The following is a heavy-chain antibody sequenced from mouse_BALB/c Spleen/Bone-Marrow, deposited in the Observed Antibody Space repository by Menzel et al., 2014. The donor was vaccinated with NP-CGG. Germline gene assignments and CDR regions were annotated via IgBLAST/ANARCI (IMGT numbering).Heavy chain of an antibody. CDR1: GFTFSSFG. CDR3: TRGGNWDDFDY. D-gene: IGHD4-1*01. CDR2: ISNGSSTI. V-gene: IGHV5-17*02. Sequence: LVESGGGLVQPGGSRKLSCAASGFTFSSFGMHWVRQAPEKGLEWVAYISNGSSTIYYADTVKGRFTISRDNPKNTLFLQMTSLRSEDTAMYYCTRGGNWDDFDYWGRGTTLTVSS. J-gene: IGHJ2*01.